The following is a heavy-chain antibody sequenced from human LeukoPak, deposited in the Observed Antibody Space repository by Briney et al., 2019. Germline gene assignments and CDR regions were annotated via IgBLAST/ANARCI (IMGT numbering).Heavy chain of an antibody. Sequence: GGSLRLSCAASGFTVSSNYMSWVRQAPGKGLEWVSVIYSGGSTYYADSVKGRFTISRDNSKNTLYLQMNSLRAEDTAVYYCARVALYSSRVVSHYYGMDVWGQGTTVTVSS. CDR3: ARVALYSSRVVSHYYGMDV. CDR1: GFTVSSNY. J-gene: IGHJ6*02. D-gene: IGHD6-13*01. V-gene: IGHV3-53*01. CDR2: IYSGGST.